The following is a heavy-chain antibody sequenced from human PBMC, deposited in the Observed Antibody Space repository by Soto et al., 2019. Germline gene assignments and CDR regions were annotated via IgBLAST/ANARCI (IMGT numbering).Heavy chain of an antibody. CDR3: AKSKFGEFVPTIDY. Sequence: GGSLRLSCAASGFTFSSYGMHWVRQAPGKGLEWVAVISYDGSNKYYADSVKGRFTISRDNSKNTLYLQMNSLRAEDTAVYYCAKSKFGEFVPTIDYWGQGTLVTVSS. CDR1: GFTFSSYG. V-gene: IGHV3-30*18. J-gene: IGHJ4*02. D-gene: IGHD3-10*01. CDR2: ISYDGSNK.